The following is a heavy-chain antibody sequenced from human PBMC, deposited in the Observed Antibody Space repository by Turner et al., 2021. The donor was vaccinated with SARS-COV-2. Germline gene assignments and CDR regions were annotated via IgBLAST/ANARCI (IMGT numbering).Heavy chain of an antibody. CDR1: GCSISSGYYH. CDR3: AATPRYTTTVTSGWFDP. D-gene: IGHD4-17*01. CDR2: SYHSGNT. V-gene: IGHV4-31*03. Sequence: QVQLQESGPGLVKPSQTLTLTCNVSGCSISSGYYHWSWIRHHPGKGLEWIGYSYHSGNTHYNPSRKNRVAFSVDMSRNQLSLRLNSVTAADAAVYYCAATPRYTTTVTSGWFDPWGQGIVVTVSS. J-gene: IGHJ5*02.